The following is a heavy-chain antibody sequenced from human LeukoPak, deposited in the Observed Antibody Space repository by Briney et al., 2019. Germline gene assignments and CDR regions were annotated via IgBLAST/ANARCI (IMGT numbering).Heavy chain of an antibody. V-gene: IGHV3-7*01. CDR1: GFTFSSYW. CDR2: IKQDGSEK. Sequence: GGSLRLSCAASGFTFSSYWMSWVRQAPGKGLEWVANIKQDGSEKYYVDSVKGRFTISRGNAKNSLYLQMNSLRAEDTAVYYCARDKFSGTMVRGSNDYWGQGTLVTVSS. CDR3: ARDKFSGTMVRGSNDY. D-gene: IGHD3-10*01. J-gene: IGHJ4*02.